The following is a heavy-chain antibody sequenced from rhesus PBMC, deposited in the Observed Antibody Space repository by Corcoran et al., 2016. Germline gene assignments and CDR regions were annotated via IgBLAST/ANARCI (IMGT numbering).Heavy chain of an antibody. CDR3: ARDRDDYYSGSYYKLNWYFDL. CDR1: GASISSNW. D-gene: IGHD3-16*01. Sequence: QVQLQESGPGLVKPSETLSLTCTVSGASISSNWWSWIRQPPGKGLGWIGEINGNIVSTNTHPSRKDLITISTDASKTQYSLDLSYVTAADMAVYYCARDRDDYYSGSYYKLNWYFDLWGPDTPITISS. J-gene: IGHJ2*01. V-gene: IGHV4-80*01. CDR2: INGNIVST.